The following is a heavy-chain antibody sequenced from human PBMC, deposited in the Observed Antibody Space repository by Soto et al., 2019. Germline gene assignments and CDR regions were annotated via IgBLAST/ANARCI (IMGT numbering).Heavy chain of an antibody. V-gene: IGHV3-23*01. CDR3: AKGTFSGGSCRRDY. Sequence: GGSLRRSWAASGFTFSSYAMSWGLQAPGKGLEWVSAISGSGGSTYYEDSVKGRFTISRDNSKNTLYLQMNSLRAEDTAVYYCAKGTFSGGSCRRDYWGQGTLVTVSS. CDR2: ISGSGGST. D-gene: IGHD2-15*01. CDR1: GFTFSSYA. J-gene: IGHJ4*02.